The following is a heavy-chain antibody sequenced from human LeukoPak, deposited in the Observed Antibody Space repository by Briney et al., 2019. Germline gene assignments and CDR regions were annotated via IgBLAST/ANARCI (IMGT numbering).Heavy chain of an antibody. CDR1: GFTFDDYA. D-gene: IGHD2-2*01. V-gene: IGHV3-9*01. J-gene: IGHJ4*02. CDR3: AKGDCSSTSCTRAFDY. CDR2: ISWNCGSI. Sequence: GRSLRLSCAASGFTFDDYAMHWVRHAPGKGLEWVSGISWNCGSIGYADSVKGRFTISRDNAKNSLYLQMNSLRAEDTALYYCAKGDCSSTSCTRAFDYWGQGTLVTVSS.